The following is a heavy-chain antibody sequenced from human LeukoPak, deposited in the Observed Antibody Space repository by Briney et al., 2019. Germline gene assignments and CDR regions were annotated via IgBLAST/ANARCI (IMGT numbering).Heavy chain of an antibody. CDR1: GFTFSSYA. V-gene: IGHV3-23*01. Sequence: GGSLRLSCAASGFTFSSYAMSWVRQAPGKGLEWVSATSGSGGSTYYADSVKGRFTISRDNSKNTLYLQMNSLRAEDTAVYYCAKLLTGEVGAIDYWGQGTLVTVSS. CDR2: TSGSGGST. J-gene: IGHJ4*02. CDR3: AKLLTGEVGAIDY. D-gene: IGHD1-26*01.